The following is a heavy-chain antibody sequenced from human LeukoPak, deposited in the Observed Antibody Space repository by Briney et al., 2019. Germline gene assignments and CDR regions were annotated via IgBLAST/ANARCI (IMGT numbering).Heavy chain of an antibody. D-gene: IGHD1-26*01. CDR1: GYPFTDYD. J-gene: IGHJ4*02. CDR2: IGKAGDT. CDR3: ASLGDSIY. Sequence: PGGSLRLSCAASGYPFTDYDMHWVRQATGGGLEWVSRIGKAGDTYYEDSVKGRFTISRENANNHIYLQMNSLRAGDTAVYFCASLGDSIYWGQGTLVTVSS. V-gene: IGHV3-13*01.